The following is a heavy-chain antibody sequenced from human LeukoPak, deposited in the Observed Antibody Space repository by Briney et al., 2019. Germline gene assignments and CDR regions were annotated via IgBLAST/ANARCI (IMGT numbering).Heavy chain of an antibody. Sequence: GRSLRLSCAASGFTFSSYAMHWVRQAPGKGLEWVAVISYDGSNKYYADSVKGRFTISRDNSKNTLYLQMNSLRAEDTAVYYCAGDQRYYYDSKDDYWGQGTLVTVSS. D-gene: IGHD3-22*01. V-gene: IGHV3-30-3*01. J-gene: IGHJ4*02. CDR3: AGDQRYYYDSKDDY. CDR1: GFTFSSYA. CDR2: ISYDGSNK.